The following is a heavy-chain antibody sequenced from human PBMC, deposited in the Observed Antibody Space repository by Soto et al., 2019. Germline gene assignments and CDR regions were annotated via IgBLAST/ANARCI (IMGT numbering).Heavy chain of an antibody. J-gene: IGHJ6*02. Sequence: SVKVFCKASGYTLTSCDINWVRQATGQGLEWMGWMNPNSGNTDYAQKFQGRVTMTRNTSISTAYLELSSLRSEDTAVYYCARDYSSGSGMDVWGQGPTVPVSS. D-gene: IGHD6-19*01. CDR1: GYTLTSCD. V-gene: IGHV1-8*01. CDR2: MNPNSGNT. CDR3: ARDYSSGSGMDV.